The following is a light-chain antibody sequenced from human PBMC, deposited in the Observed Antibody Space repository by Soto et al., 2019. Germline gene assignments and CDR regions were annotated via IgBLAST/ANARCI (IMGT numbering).Light chain of an antibody. CDR1: SSDVGGYNH. J-gene: IGLJ2*01. CDR3: CSSTSLSTVV. CDR2: AVS. Sequence: QSALTQPASVSGSPGQSITISCTGTSSDVGGYNHVSWYQHSPGKAPKLILFAVSDRPSGVSHRFSGSKSGNTASLTISGLQAEDEADYYCCSSTSLSTVVFGGGTQLTVL. V-gene: IGLV2-14*01.